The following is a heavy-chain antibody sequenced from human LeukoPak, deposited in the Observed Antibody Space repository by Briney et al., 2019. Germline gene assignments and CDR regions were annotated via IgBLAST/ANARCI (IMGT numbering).Heavy chain of an antibody. J-gene: IGHJ3*02. CDR2: INPNSGGT. CDR1: GYTFTGYY. D-gene: IGHD6-13*01. CDR3: ARVPFSSSWPNDAFDI. V-gene: IGHV1-2*06. Sequence: ASVKVSCKASGYTFTGYYMHWVRQAPGQGLEWMGRINPNSGGTNYAQKFQGRVTMTRDTSISTAYMELSRLRSDDTAVYYCARVPFSSSWPNDAFDIWGQGTMVTVSS.